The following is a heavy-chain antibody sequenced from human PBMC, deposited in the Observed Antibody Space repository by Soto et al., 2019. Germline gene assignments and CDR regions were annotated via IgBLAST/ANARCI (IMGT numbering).Heavy chain of an antibody. J-gene: IGHJ4*02. D-gene: IGHD3-10*01. V-gene: IGHV1-3*01. CDR1: GYTFTNYA. CDR2: INAAIGNT. Sequence: QVQLVQSGAEVKKPGASVKVSCKASGYTFTNYAMHWVRQAPGQRLEWMGWINAAIGNTKYSQKFQGSVTITRDTSANTDYMELSSLRSEDTAVYYCARRNVYGSGSYSFDYWCQGTLVTVSS. CDR3: ARRNVYGSGSYSFDY.